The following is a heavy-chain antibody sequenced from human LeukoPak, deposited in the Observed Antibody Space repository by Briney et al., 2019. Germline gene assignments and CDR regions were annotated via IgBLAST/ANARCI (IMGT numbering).Heavy chain of an antibody. V-gene: IGHV3-21*01. Sequence: GGSLRLSCAASGFTFSSSSMHWVRQAPGKGLEWVSSISTSSIYIYYADSMKGRFTISRDNAKNSVFLQMNSLRAEDTAVYYCARGSQNSGSYSDAFDIWGQGTMVTVSS. CDR1: GFTFSSSS. CDR2: ISTSSIYI. D-gene: IGHD1-26*01. CDR3: ARGSQNSGSYSDAFDI. J-gene: IGHJ3*02.